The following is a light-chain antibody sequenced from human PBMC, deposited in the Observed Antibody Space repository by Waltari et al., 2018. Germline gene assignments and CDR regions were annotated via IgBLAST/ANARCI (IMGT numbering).Light chain of an antibody. Sequence: DIVMTQSPLSLPVPPGEPASISCRSSQSLLHSNGYTSLSWYLQKAGQAPQLLIYLVSNRASGVPDRFSGSGSGTDFTLEISRVEADDVGIYYCMQTLQSRTLGQGTKVEI. CDR2: LVS. CDR3: MQTLQSRT. J-gene: IGKJ1*01. CDR1: QSLLHSNGYTS. V-gene: IGKV2-28*01.